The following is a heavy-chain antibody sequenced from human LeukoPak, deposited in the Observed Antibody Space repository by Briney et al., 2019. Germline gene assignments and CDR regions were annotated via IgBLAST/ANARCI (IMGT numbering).Heavy chain of an antibody. D-gene: IGHD3-9*01. CDR1: GFTFSSYW. V-gene: IGHV3-7*01. CDR3: ARDGFRYFDWLLFMGAFDI. J-gene: IGHJ3*02. CDR2: IKQDGSEK. Sequence: PGGSLRLSCAASGFTFSSYWMSWVRQAPGKGLEWVANIKQDGSEKYYVDSVKGRFTISRDNAKNSLYLRMNSLRAEDTAVYYCARDGFRYFDWLLFMGAFDIWGQGTMVTVSS.